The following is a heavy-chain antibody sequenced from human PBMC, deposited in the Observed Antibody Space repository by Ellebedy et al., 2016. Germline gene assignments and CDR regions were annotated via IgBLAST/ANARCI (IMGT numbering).Heavy chain of an antibody. J-gene: IGHJ4*02. Sequence: GESLKISXAASGFTFSSYTMNWVRQAPGKGLEWVSSITSSGSYIYYADSVKGRFTVSRDNAKNSLYLQMNSLRDEDTAVYYCARGYCGDDCFSYWGQGTLVAVSS. CDR3: ARGYCGDDCFSY. D-gene: IGHD2-21*01. V-gene: IGHV3-21*01. CDR2: ITSSGSYI. CDR1: GFTFSSYT.